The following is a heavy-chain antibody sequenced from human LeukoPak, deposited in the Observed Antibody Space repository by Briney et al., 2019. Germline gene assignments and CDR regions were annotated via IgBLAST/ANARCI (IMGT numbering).Heavy chain of an antibody. V-gene: IGHV3-74*01. J-gene: IGHJ4*02. CDR3: ARIGQEWFGELLGRWDYFDY. CDR2: INSDGSST. Sequence: YPGGSLRLSCAASGFTFSSYSMNWVRQAPGKGLVWVSRINSDGSSTSYADSVKGRFTISRDNAKNTLYLQMNSLRAEDTAVYYCARIGQEWFGELLGRWDYFDYWGQGTLVTVSS. D-gene: IGHD3-10*01. CDR1: GFTFSSYS.